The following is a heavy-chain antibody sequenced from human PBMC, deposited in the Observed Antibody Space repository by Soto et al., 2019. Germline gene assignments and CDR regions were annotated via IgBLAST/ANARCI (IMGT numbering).Heavy chain of an antibody. D-gene: IGHD2-15*01. CDR2: IYYTGST. CDR1: GGSISNNY. J-gene: IGHJ4*02. CDR3: ARSGGSNLDY. Sequence: QVQLQESGPGLVKPSETLSLTCTVSGGSISNNYWPWIRQPPGKGLEWIGYIYYTGSTSYNPSFKSRVTISLDTSKNQFSLRLSSVTAADTAVYYCARSGGSNLDYGGQGTPVTVSS. V-gene: IGHV4-59*08.